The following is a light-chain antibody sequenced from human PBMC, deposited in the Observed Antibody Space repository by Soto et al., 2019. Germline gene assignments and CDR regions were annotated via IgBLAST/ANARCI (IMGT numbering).Light chain of an antibody. V-gene: IGKV3-15*01. Sequence: EIVMTQSPATRSVSLGERATLSCTASHSVYSNVAWFQQRPGQAPRLLIYRASTRATGTPARFSGSGSGTEFTLTISSLQSEDLSLYYGQKYHTLWTFGQGTEVELK. J-gene: IGKJ1*01. CDR2: RAS. CDR1: HSVYSN. CDR3: QKYHTLWT.